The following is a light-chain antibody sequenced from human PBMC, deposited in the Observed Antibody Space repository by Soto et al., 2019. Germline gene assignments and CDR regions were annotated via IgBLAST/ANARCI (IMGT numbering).Light chain of an antibody. CDR3: QQYNNWPWT. CDR1: QSVSSN. Sequence: EIVMTQSPAPLSVSPGERATLSCRASQSVSSNLAWYQQKPGQAPRLLIYGAYRRATSIPARFSGSGSGTEFTLTITSLQSEDFAVYYCQQYNNWPWTFGQGTKVEI. J-gene: IGKJ1*01. CDR2: GAY. V-gene: IGKV3-15*01.